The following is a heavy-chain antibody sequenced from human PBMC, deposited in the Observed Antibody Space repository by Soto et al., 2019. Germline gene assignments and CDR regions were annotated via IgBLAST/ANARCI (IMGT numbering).Heavy chain of an antibody. CDR3: ARDTGDGTCDI. V-gene: IGHV1-3*01. D-gene: IGHD7-27*01. Sequence: QVHLVQSGAEVRKPGASVKVSCKASGYTFSSYAMHWVRQAPGQRLEWMGWINAGYGNTKSSQKFQDRVTISRDTSASTAYMELTSLRSEDTAVYYCARDTGDGTCDIWGQGTMVTVSS. J-gene: IGHJ4*02. CDR1: GYTFSSYA. CDR2: INAGYGNT.